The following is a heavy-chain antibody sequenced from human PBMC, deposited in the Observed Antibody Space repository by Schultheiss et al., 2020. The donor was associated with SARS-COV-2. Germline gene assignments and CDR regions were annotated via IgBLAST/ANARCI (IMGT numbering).Heavy chain of an antibody. D-gene: IGHD3-22*01. V-gene: IGHV3-23*01. Sequence: GGSLRLSCAASGFTFSSYAMNWVRQAPGKGLEWVSSISSSGDSTYYADSVKGRFTISRDNSKNALFLQMNSLRVEDTALYYCARDRGLDSSGYFGDVYIGYWGQGTLVTVSS. CDR3: ARDRGLDSSGYFGDVYIGY. J-gene: IGHJ4*02. CDR2: ISSSGDST. CDR1: GFTFSSYA.